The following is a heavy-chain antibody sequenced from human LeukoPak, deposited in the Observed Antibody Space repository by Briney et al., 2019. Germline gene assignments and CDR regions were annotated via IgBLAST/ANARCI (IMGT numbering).Heavy chain of an antibody. J-gene: IGHJ3*01. CDR3: ARKRDAFDF. CDR1: GSSVSTSGVG. CDR2: IYWDDDK. Sequence: SGPTLVNPTQTLTLTCTFSGSSVSTSGVGVAWIRQLPGKALEWLALIYWDDDKHYRPSLKSRLTISKDTSKNQVVLTMTNMDPVDTATYYCARKRDAFDFWGQGTMVTVSS. V-gene: IGHV2-5*02. D-gene: IGHD5-24*01.